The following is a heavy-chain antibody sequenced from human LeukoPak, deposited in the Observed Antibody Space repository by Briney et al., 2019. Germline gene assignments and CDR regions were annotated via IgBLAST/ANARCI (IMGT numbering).Heavy chain of an antibody. CDR1: GFSFSSYE. CDR3: AREASLYCSGNDCYWAFDR. Sequence: PGGSLRLSCAASGFSFSSYEMNWVRQAPGKGLEWVSNISSSGSTIYYADSVRGRFTISRDNAKTSLYLQINSLRAEDTAVYYCAREASLYCSGNDCYWAFDRWGQGTLVTVSS. V-gene: IGHV3-48*03. J-gene: IGHJ5*02. D-gene: IGHD2-21*02. CDR2: ISSSGSTI.